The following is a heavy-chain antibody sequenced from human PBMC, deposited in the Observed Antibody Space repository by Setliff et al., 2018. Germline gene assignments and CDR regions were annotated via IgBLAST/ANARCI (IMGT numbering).Heavy chain of an antibody. CDR1: GGSISSSSYY. Sequence: ETLSLTCSVSGGSISSSSYYWGWIRQPPGKGLEWIGSMYYSVSTHYNPSLKSRATISADTSKRQVSLNLNSVTAADTAVYYCMRQGAQMPSLSHLYGMDVWGQGTTVTVSS. D-gene: IGHD2-2*01. V-gene: IGHV4-39*01. CDR3: MRQGAQMPSLSHLYGMDV. J-gene: IGHJ6*02. CDR2: MYYSVST.